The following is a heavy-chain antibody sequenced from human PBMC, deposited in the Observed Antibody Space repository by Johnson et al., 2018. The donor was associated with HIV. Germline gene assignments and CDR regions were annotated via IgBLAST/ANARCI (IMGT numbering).Heavy chain of an antibody. CDR3: AKDTVWSSGYYGGAFDI. D-gene: IGHD3-22*01. CDR1: GFTFSRHA. J-gene: IGHJ3*02. V-gene: IGHV3-30-3*01. CDR2: ISYAGANK. Sequence: QVQLVESGGGVVQPGRSLRLSCAASGFTFSRHAVHWVRRAPGRGLEWVALISYAGANKYYADSVKGRFTISRDNSKNTLSLQMNSLRAEDTAVYYCAKDTVWSSGYYGGAFDIWGQGTMVTVSS.